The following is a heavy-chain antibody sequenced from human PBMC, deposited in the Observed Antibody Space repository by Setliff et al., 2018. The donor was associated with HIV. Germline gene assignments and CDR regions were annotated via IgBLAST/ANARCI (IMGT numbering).Heavy chain of an antibody. J-gene: IGHJ4*02. V-gene: IGHV7-4-1*02. D-gene: IGHD3-10*01. CDR2: INTKTGNP. CDR1: GYTFTSYA. Sequence: ASVKVSCKASGYTFTSYAMNWVRQAPGQGLEWLGWINTKTGNPTYVQGFPGQFVFSLDTSVSTAYLEISSLKAEDTAVYYCARALFLQFFRGSPYYFDYWGQGSLVTVSS. CDR3: ARALFLQFFRGSPYYFDY.